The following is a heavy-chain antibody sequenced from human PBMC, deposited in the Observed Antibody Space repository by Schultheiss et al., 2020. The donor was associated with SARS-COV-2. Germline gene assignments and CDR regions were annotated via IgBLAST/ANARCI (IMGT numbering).Heavy chain of an antibody. J-gene: IGHJ4*02. V-gene: IGHV4-30-2*01. CDR1: GGSISSGGYS. CDR3: ARGLGSGGSSTSCFGY. D-gene: IGHD2-2*01. Sequence: SETLSLTCAVSGGSISSGGYSWSWIRQPPGKGLEWIGYIYHSGSTYYNPSLKSRVTISVDRSKNQFSLKLSSVTAADTAVYYCARGLGSGGSSTSCFGYWGQGTLVTVSS. CDR2: IYHSGST.